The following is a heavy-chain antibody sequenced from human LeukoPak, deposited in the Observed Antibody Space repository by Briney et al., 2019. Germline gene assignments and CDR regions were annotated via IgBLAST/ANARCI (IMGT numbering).Heavy chain of an antibody. J-gene: IGHJ4*02. D-gene: IGHD3-3*01. V-gene: IGHV4-39*01. CDR1: GGSISSSSYY. CDR2: IYYSGST. Sequence: SETLSLTCIVSGGSISSSSYYWGWIRQPPGKGLEWIGSIYYSGSTYYNPSLKSRVTISVDTSKDQFSLKLSSVTAADTAVYYCARHAYYDFWSASYWGQGTLVTVSS. CDR3: ARHAYYDFWSASY.